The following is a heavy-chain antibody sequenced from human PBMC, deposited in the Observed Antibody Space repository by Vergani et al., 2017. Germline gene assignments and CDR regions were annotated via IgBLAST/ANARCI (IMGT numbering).Heavy chain of an antibody. CDR1: GYTLTELS. V-gene: IGHV1-3*01. Sequence: QVQLVQSGAEVKKPGASVKVSCKVSGYTLTELSMHWVRQAPGQRLEWMGWINAGNGNTKYSQKFQGRVTITRDTSASTAYMELSSLRSEDTVVYYCARELRVDSGYSYDYWGQGTLVTVSS. CDR3: ARELRVDSGYSYDY. D-gene: IGHD6-13*01. CDR2: INAGNGNT. J-gene: IGHJ4*02.